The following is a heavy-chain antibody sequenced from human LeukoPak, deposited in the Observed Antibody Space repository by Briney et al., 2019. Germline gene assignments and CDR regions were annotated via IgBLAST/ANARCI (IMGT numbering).Heavy chain of an antibody. CDR3: ARGSSSWYGSRLWFDP. CDR1: RLTFSSYW. CDR2: IRQDGSEK. V-gene: IGHV3-7*03. Sequence: GGSLRLSCAASRLTFSSYWMSWVRQAPGKGLEWVANIRQDGSEKYYVDSVEGRFTISRDNAKNSLYLQMNSLRAEDTAVYYCARGSSSWYGSRLWFDPWGQGTLVTVSS. D-gene: IGHD6-13*01. J-gene: IGHJ5*02.